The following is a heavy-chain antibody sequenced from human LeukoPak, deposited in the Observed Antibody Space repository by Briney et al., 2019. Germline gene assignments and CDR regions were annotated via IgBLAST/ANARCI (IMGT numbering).Heavy chain of an antibody. J-gene: IGHJ3*02. Sequence: ASVKVSCKASGYTFTGYYMHWVRQAPGQGLEWMGWMNPNSGNTGYAQKFQGRVTITRNTSISTAYMELSSLRSEDTAVYYCARYCSSTSCYMGDDAFDIWGQGTMVTVSS. CDR1: GYTFTGYY. D-gene: IGHD2-2*02. CDR2: MNPNSGNT. CDR3: ARYCSSTSCYMGDDAFDI. V-gene: IGHV1-8*03.